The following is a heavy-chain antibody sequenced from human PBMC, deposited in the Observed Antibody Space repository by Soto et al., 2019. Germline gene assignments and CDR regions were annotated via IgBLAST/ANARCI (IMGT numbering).Heavy chain of an antibody. CDR2: INSDGTST. J-gene: IGHJ4*02. CDR3: ARDIDSSG. D-gene: IGHD3-22*01. V-gene: IGHV3-74*01. CDR1: GGSISSGGYY. Sequence: VQLQESGPGLVKPSQTLSLTCTVSGGSISSGGYYWSWIRQHPGKGLVWVSRINSDGTSTNYADSVKGRFTISRDNAKNTLYLQMNSLRGEDTAMYYCARDIDSSGWGQGTLVTVSS.